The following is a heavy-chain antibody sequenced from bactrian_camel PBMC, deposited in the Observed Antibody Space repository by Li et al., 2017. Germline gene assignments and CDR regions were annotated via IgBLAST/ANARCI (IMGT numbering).Heavy chain of an antibody. CDR3: AADITIPTQPCGYGYNF. J-gene: IGHJ4*01. D-gene: IGHD4*01. CDR1: GYSTRRNC. Sequence: HVQLVESGGGSVQAGGSLRLSCVASGYSTRRNCLGWFRQAPGKAREGVATIHSSGGSTYYADSVKGRFTISQDNAKNNLYLQMDSLKVEDTAVYYCAADITIPTQPCGYGYNFWGQGTQVTVS. CDR2: IHSSGGST. V-gene: IGHV3S1*01.